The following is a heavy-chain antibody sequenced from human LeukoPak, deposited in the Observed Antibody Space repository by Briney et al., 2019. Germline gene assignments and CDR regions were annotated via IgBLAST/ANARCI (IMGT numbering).Heavy chain of an antibody. Sequence: GGSLRLSCAASGFTFSSYAMHWVRQAPGKGLEYVSAISSNGGSTYYANSVKGRFTISRDNAKNSLYLQMNSLRAEDTALYYCARVVMDSSSWYVNYWGQGTLVTVSS. CDR3: ARVVMDSSSWYVNY. V-gene: IGHV3-64*01. D-gene: IGHD6-13*01. CDR2: ISSNGGST. J-gene: IGHJ4*02. CDR1: GFTFSSYA.